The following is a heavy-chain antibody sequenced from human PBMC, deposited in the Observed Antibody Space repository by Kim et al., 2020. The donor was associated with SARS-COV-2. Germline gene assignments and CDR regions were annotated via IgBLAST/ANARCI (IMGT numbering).Heavy chain of an antibody. D-gene: IGHD3-16*02. Sequence: GGSLRLSCAASGFTFSGCGMHWVRQVPGKGLEWISGISRNSGTIEYADSVKGRFTISRHKAETSLYLQMNSLRAEDTASYYCAKAVVSESCRYLHVWGQ. J-gene: IGHJ6*02. V-gene: IGHV3-9*01. CDR2: ISRNSGTI. CDR1: GFTFSGCG. CDR3: AKAVVSESCRYLHV.